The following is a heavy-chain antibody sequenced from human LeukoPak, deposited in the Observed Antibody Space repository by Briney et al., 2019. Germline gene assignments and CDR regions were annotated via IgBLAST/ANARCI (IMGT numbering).Heavy chain of an antibody. V-gene: IGHV3-11*04. J-gene: IGHJ4*02. CDR2: ISSTGSTI. CDR1: GFAFSDYY. CDR3: ARESRFGEWLFDY. Sequence: GGSLRLSCAASGFAFSDYYMSWVRQAPGKGLGWVSYISSTGSTIYYADPVKVRFTIPWDNAKNRMYLQMNSMTAEDTAVYYCARESRFGEWLFDYWGQGTLVTVSS. D-gene: IGHD3-10*01.